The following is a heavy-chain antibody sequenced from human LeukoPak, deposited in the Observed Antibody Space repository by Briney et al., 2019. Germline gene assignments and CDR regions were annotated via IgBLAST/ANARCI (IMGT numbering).Heavy chain of an antibody. D-gene: IGHD3-16*01. V-gene: IGHV2-5*01. Sequence: SGPTLVNPTQTLTLTCTFSGFSLSTSGVGVGWIRQPPGKALEWLALIYWNDDKRYSPSLKSRLTITKDTSKNQVVLTMTNMDPVDTATYYCAHTISVRVGLGIWGGSGAFDFDYWGQGTLVTVSS. J-gene: IGHJ4*02. CDR3: AHTISVRVGLGIWGGSGAFDFDY. CDR1: GFSLSTSGVG. CDR2: IYWNDDK.